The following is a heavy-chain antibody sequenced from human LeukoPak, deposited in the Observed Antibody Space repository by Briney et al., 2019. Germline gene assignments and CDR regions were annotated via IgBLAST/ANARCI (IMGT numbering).Heavy chain of an antibody. CDR3: ARGSNWNYHDYYYYGMDL. CDR2: IWYDGSNK. J-gene: IGHJ6*02. V-gene: IGHV3-33*01. D-gene: IGHD1-7*01. CDR1: GFTFSSYG. Sequence: GGSLRLSCAASGFTFSSYGMQWVRQAPGKGLEWVAVIWYDGSNKYYADSVKGRFTISRDNSKNTLYLQMNSLRAEDTAVYYCARGSNWNYHDYYYYGMDLWGQGTTVTVSS.